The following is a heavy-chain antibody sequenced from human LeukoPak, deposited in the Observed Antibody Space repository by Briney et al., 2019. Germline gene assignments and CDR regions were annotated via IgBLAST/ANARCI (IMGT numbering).Heavy chain of an antibody. CDR3: ATHRAAPYYFDY. CDR1: GYTFTSYD. Sequence: ASVKVSCKASGYTFTSYDINRVRQATGQGLEWMGWMNPNSGNTGYAQKFQGRVTMTRNTSISTAYMELSSLRSEDTAVYYCATHRAAPYYFDYWGQGTLVTVSS. CDR2: MNPNSGNT. V-gene: IGHV1-8*01. D-gene: IGHD6-6*01. J-gene: IGHJ4*02.